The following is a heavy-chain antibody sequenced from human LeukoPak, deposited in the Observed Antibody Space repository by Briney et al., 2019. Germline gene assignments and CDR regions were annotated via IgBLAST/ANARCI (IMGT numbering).Heavy chain of an antibody. CDR3: ARDNGAYYDSSGYPDY. CDR1: GYTFTSYG. D-gene: IGHD3-22*01. V-gene: IGHV1-18*01. CDR2: ISAYNGNT. Sequence: ASVKVSCKASGYTFTSYGISWVRQAPGQGLEWMGWISAYNGNTNYAQKLQGRVTMTTDTSTSTAYMELRSLRSDDTAVYYYARDNGAYYDSSGYPDYWGQGTLVTVSS. J-gene: IGHJ4*02.